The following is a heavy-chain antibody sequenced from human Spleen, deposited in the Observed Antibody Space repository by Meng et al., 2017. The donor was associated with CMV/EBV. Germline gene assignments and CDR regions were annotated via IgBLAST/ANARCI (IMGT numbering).Heavy chain of an antibody. CDR2: IYHSGST. J-gene: IGHJ4*02. V-gene: IGHV4-38-2*02. D-gene: IGHD2-15*01. Sequence: SETLSLTCTVSGYSISSGYYWGWIRQPPGKGLEWIGSIYHSGSTYYNPSLKSRVTISVDTSKNQFSLKLSSVTAADTAVYYCAKDGGYCSASSCRGLIRPFDRWGQGTLVTVSS. CDR3: AKDGGYCSASSCRGLIRPFDR. CDR1: GYSISSGYY.